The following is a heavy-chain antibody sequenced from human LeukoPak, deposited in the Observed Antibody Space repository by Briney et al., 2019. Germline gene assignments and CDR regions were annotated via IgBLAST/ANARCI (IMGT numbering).Heavy chain of an antibody. CDR3: ASQYDFWSGLFDY. V-gene: IGHV4-34*01. Sequence: SETLSLTCGVYGGSFSGYYWSWIRQPPGKGLEWIGEINNSGSTNYNPSLKSRVTISVDTSKTQFSLKLSSVTAADTAVYYCASQYDFWSGLFDYWGQGSLVTVSS. CDR2: INNSGST. D-gene: IGHD3-3*01. J-gene: IGHJ4*02. CDR1: GGSFSGYY.